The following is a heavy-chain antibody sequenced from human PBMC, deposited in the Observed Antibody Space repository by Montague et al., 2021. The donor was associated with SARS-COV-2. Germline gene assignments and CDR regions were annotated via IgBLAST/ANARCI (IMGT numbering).Heavy chain of an antibody. J-gene: IGHJ4*02. D-gene: IGHD4-17*01. V-gene: IGHV6-1*01. CDR1: GDSVWSNTAA. Sequence: CAISGDSVWSNTAAWNWIGQSPSGGPEWLGRTNYRSKWTSDYATSVEGRISIDPDTSKNQFFLHLRSVTPEDTGVYYCVRDTGSAQAGFDDWGQGTLVTVSS. CDR3: VRDTGSAQAGFDD. CDR2: TNYRSKWTS.